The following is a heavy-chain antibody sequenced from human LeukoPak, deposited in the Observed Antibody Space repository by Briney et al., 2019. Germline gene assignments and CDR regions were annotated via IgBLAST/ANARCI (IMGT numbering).Heavy chain of an antibody. D-gene: IGHD3-10*01. CDR3: ASSSGQYGSGSYYLDY. J-gene: IGHJ4*02. V-gene: IGHV3-33*01. Sequence: GGSLRLSCAASGFTFSSYGMHWVRQAPGKGLEWVAVIWYDGSNKYYADSGKGRFTISRDNSKSTLYLQMNSLRAEDTAVYYCASSSGQYGSGSYYLDYWGQGTLVTVSS. CDR1: GFTFSSYG. CDR2: IWYDGSNK.